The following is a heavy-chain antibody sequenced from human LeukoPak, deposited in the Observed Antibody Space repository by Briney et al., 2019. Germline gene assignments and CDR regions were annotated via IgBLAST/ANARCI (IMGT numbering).Heavy chain of an antibody. CDR1: GFTLSSYW. Sequence: GGSLRLSCVASGFTLSSYWMHWVRQVPGKGLVWVARISSDGRSTSYAESVKGRFTFSRDNAKNTVYLQMNSLRAEDTAVYYCARDVWGDRDSFFDYWGQGTLVTVSS. CDR3: ARDVWGDRDSFFDY. CDR2: ISSDGRST. D-gene: IGHD2-21*01. J-gene: IGHJ4*02. V-gene: IGHV3-74*01.